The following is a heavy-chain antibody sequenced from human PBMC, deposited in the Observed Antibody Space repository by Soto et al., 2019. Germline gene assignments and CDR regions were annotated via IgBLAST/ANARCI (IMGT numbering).Heavy chain of an antibody. CDR3: AREETAWPLAYGLDV. J-gene: IGHJ6*02. CDR2: ISTRGEV. V-gene: IGHV3-21*01. D-gene: IGHD2-21*02. CDR1: GFSFSTYS. Sequence: GGSLRLSCAASGFSFSTYSMNWGRQAPWKGLEWVSSISTRGEVYYADSVKGRFTISRDNSKDSVSLQMNSLRGDDTAVYYCAREETAWPLAYGLDVWGQGTTVTVSS.